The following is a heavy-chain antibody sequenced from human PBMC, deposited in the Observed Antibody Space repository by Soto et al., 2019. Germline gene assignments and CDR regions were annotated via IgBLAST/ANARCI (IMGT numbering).Heavy chain of an antibody. CDR3: AAEEGMDEVDYFYVMEV. V-gene: IGHV1-69*12. D-gene: IGHD5-12*01. J-gene: IGHJ6*02. Sequence: VQLEQSGAEVRQPGSSVKVSCKASGGSFSSLGLSWVRRAPGQGLEWMGGIIPTFGKPTYTQKFQARITITADESTRTAYMELTSLTSEDTAVYYCAAEEGMDEVDYFYVMEVWGQGTAVTV. CDR2: IIPTFGKP. CDR1: GGSFSSLG.